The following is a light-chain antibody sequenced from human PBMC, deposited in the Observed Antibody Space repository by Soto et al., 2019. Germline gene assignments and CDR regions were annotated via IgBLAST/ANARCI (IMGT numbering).Light chain of an antibody. Sequence: DIQKTQSPSTLSASVGDRATMTCRASQSISSWLAWYQQKPGKAPKLLIYKASSLESGVPSRFSGSGSGTEFTLTISSLQPDDFATYYCQQYNSYWTFGQGTEVDI. CDR3: QQYNSYWT. J-gene: IGKJ1*01. CDR2: KAS. CDR1: QSISSW. V-gene: IGKV1-5*03.